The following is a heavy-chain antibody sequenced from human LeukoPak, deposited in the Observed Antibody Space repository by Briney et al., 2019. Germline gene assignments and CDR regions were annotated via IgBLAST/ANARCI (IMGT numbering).Heavy chain of an antibody. V-gene: IGHV5-51*01. CDR1: GYNFPNHW. CDR2: IYPDDSDT. CDR3: ARGRMYYYDSSGYYTPYGY. Sequence: GESLKISCKGSGYNFPNHWIGWVRQMPGKGLEWMGIIYPDDSDTKYSPSFEGRVTISADKSISTAYLLWSSLKASDTAMYYCARGRMYYYDSSGYYTPYGYWGQGTLVTVSS. D-gene: IGHD3-22*01. J-gene: IGHJ4*02.